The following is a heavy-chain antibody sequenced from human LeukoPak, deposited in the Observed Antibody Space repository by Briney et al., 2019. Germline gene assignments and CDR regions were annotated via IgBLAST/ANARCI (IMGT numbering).Heavy chain of an antibody. V-gene: IGHV3-7*01. CDR3: ARLSGSWYYYYYGMDV. J-gene: IGHJ6*02. D-gene: IGHD6-13*01. CDR2: IKQDGSEK. Sequence: GGSLRLSCAASGFTFSSYWMSWVRQAPGKGLEWVANIKQDGSEKYYVDSVKGRFTISRDNAKNSLYLQMNSLRAEDTAVYYCARLSGSWYYYYYGMDVWGQGTTVTVSS. CDR1: GFTFSSYW.